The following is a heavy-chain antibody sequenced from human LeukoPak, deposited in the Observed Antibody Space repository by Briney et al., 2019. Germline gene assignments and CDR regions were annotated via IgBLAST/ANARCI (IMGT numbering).Heavy chain of an antibody. CDR2: IRYDGSNK. V-gene: IGHV3-30*02. D-gene: IGHD2-21*01. CDR1: GFTFSDYW. J-gene: IGHJ4*02. Sequence: GGPLRLSCAASGFTFSDYWMGWVRQAPGKGLEWVAFIRYDGSNKYYADSVKGRFTISRDNSKNTLYLQMNSLRAEDTAVYYCAKAPVTTCRGAYCYPFDYWGQGTLVTVSS. CDR3: AKAPVTTCRGAYCYPFDY.